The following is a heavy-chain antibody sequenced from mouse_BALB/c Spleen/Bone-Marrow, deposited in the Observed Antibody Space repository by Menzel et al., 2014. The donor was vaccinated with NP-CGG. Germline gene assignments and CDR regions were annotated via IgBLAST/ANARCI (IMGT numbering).Heavy chain of an antibody. V-gene: IGHV1-9*01. CDR3: ARFYYGNPTGYFDY. J-gene: IGHJ2*01. CDR1: GYTFSSYW. Sequence: VHLVESGAELMKPGASMKISCKATGYTFSSYWIEWVKQRPGHGLEWIGEILPGSGSTNYNEQFKGKATFTADASSSTAYMELSSLTSEDSAVYYCARFYYGNPTGYFDYWGQGTTLTVSS. D-gene: IGHD2-1*01. CDR2: ILPGSGST.